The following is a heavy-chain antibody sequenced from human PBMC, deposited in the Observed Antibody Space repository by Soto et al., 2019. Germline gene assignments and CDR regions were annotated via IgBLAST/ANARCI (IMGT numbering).Heavy chain of an antibody. CDR3: AKDSDILTGFPDAFHI. D-gene: IGHD3-9*01. CDR1: GFTFSSYA. J-gene: IGHJ3*02. CDR2: ISGSGGRT. V-gene: IGHV3-23*01. Sequence: GGSLRLSCAASGFTFSSYAMSWVRQAPGKGLEWVSVISGSGGRTYNADSVKGRFTISRDNSRNTLYLQMNSLRAEDTAVYYCAKDSDILTGFPDAFHIWGQGTMVTVSS.